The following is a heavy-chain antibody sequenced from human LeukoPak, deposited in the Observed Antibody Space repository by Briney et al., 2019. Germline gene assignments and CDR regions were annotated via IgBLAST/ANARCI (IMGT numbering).Heavy chain of an antibody. Sequence: ASVKVSCKASGGTFSSYAISWVRQAPGQGLEWMGGTIPIFGTANYAQKFQGRVTITADESTSTAYMELSSLRSEDTAVYYCAIYYYDSSGSRMIPFDYWGQGTLSPSPQ. J-gene: IGHJ4*02. CDR2: TIPIFGTA. V-gene: IGHV1-69*13. CDR3: AIYYYDSSGSRMIPFDY. CDR1: GGTFSSYA. D-gene: IGHD3-22*01.